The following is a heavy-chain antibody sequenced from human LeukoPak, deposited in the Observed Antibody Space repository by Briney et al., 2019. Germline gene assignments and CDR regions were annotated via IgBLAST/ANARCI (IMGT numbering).Heavy chain of an antibody. J-gene: IGHJ4*02. V-gene: IGHV3-49*04. Sequence: GGSLRLSCTASGFTFGDYGMTWVRQAPGKGLEWVGFIRSKTYGGTTEYAASVKGRFTISRDGSKSIAYLQMNSLKTEDTAVYYCTGSFGELTFFDYWGQGTLVTVSS. CDR3: TGSFGELTFFDY. CDR1: GFTFGDYG. D-gene: IGHD3-10*01. CDR2: IRSKTYGGTT.